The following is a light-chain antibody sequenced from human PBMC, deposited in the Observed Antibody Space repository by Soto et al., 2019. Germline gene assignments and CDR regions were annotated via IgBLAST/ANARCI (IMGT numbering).Light chain of an antibody. CDR1: RSIDYW. V-gene: IGKV1-5*03. CDR3: QQYSGSST. CDR2: KTF. J-gene: IGKJ2*01. Sequence: DIQMTQSPSTLSASVGDRVTITCRASRSIDYWLAWYQQKPGTAPKLLIYKTFNLKSGVPSRFSGSGSGTEFTLTISSLQPDDFATYYCQQYSGSSTFGQGTNLEI.